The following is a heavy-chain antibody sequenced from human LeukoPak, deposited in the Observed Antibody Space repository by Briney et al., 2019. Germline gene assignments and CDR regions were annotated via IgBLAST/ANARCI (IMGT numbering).Heavy chain of an antibody. J-gene: IGHJ4*02. D-gene: IGHD1-26*01. V-gene: IGHV1-2*02. CDR2: VTPSSGWR. CDR3: ASIGVSWSYWDFAQ. CDR1: GDTFNDYH. Sequence: ASVKVSCTAVGDTFNDYHVHGVRQAPGLGAQGLEWMGWVTPSSGWRRYSQRFQGRVAMTSDTSTSTVYMELTRLTSDDTGIYFCASIGVSWSYWDFAQWGQGTLVTVSS.